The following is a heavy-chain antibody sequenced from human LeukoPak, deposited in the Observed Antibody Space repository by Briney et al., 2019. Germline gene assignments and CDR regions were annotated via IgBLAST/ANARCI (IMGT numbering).Heavy chain of an antibody. CDR1: GGTFSSYA. Sequence: SVKVSCKASGGTFSSYAISWVRQAPGQGLEWMARIIPIFGTANYAQKFQGRVTITTDESTSTAYMELSSLRSEDTAVYYCAREIEGIAARYYFDYWGQGTLVTVSS. V-gene: IGHV1-69*05. D-gene: IGHD6-6*01. CDR3: AREIEGIAARYYFDY. CDR2: IIPIFGTA. J-gene: IGHJ4*02.